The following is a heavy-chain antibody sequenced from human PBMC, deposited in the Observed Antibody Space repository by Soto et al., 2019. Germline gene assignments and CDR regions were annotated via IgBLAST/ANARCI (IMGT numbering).Heavy chain of an antibody. CDR2: ISSSSSYI. J-gene: IGHJ6*02. V-gene: IGHV3-21*01. CDR3: ARDRYGSGSPLGYFYYGMDV. Sequence: GGSLRLSCAASGFTFSSYSMNWVRQAPGKGLEWVSSISSSSSYIYYADSVKGRFTISRDNAKNSLYLQMNSLRAEDTAVYYFARDRYGSGSPLGYFYYGMDVWGQGTTVTVSS. CDR1: GFTFSSYS. D-gene: IGHD3-10*01.